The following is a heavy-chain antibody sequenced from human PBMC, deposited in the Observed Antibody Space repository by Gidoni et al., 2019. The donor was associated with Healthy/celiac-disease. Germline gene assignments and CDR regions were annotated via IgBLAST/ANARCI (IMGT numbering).Heavy chain of an antibody. Sequence: EVQLVESGGGVVRPGGSLRLSCAAPGFTFVDYGMSWVRQAPGKGLAWVSGMNWNGGSTGYADSVKGRFTISRDNAKNSLYLQMNSLRAEDTALYYCARALQGSSSSWGLDYWGQGTLVTVSS. CDR1: GFTFVDYG. V-gene: IGHV3-20*04. CDR3: ARALQGSSSSWGLDY. J-gene: IGHJ4*02. D-gene: IGHD6-13*01. CDR2: MNWNGGST.